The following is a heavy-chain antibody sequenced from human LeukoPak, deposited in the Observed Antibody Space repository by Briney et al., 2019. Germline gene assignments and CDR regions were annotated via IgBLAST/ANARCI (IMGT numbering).Heavy chain of an antibody. V-gene: IGHV4-59*08. Sequence: SETLSPTCTVSGGSISSYHWSWIRQPPGKGLEWIGYIYYSGSTNYNPSLKSRVTISVDTSKNHFSLKLSSVTAADTAVYYCARQRPYYYGSGSYYHDYWGQGTLVTVSS. D-gene: IGHD3-10*01. CDR2: IYYSGST. CDR1: GGSISSYH. J-gene: IGHJ4*02. CDR3: ARQRPYYYGSGSYYHDY.